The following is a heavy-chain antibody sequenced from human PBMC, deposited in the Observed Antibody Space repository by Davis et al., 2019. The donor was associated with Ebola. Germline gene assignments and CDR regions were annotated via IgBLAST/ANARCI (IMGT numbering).Heavy chain of an antibody. CDR2: ISAYNGNT. V-gene: IGHV1-18*01. D-gene: IGHD2-21*02. CDR3: ARDRHIVVVTAILNYFDY. J-gene: IGHJ4*02. CDR1: GYTFTSYG. Sequence: ASVKVSCKASGYTFTSYGISWVRQAPGQGLEWMGWISAYNGNTNYAQKLQGKVTMTTDTSTSTAYMELRSLRSDDTAVYYCARDRHIVVVTAILNYFDYWGQGTLVTVSS.